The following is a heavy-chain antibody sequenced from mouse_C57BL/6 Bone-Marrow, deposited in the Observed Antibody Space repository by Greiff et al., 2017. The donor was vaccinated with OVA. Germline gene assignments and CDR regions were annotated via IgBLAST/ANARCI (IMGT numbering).Heavy chain of an antibody. CDR2: IDPSDSET. Sequence: QVQLQQPGAELVRPGSSVKLSCKASGYTFTSYWMHWVKQRPIQGLEWIGNIDPSDSETHYNQKFKDKATLTVDKSSSTAYMQLSSLTSEDSAVYYCASSGSPYAMDYWGQGTSVTVSS. D-gene: IGHD1-1*01. J-gene: IGHJ4*01. V-gene: IGHV1-52*01. CDR1: GYTFTSYW. CDR3: ASSGSPYAMDY.